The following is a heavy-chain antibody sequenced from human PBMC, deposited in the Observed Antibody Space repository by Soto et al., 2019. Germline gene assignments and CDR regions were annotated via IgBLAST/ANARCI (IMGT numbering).Heavy chain of an antibody. V-gene: IGHV1-18*04. Sequence: ASVKVSCKASGYTFTSYGISWVRQAPGQGLEWMGWISAYNGNTNYAQKLQGRVTMTTDTSTSTAYMELRSLRSDDTAVYYCATGHSHHPSGPFGVVHGLDVWGQGTTVTVSS. CDR3: ATGHSHHPSGPFGVVHGLDV. CDR2: ISAYNGNT. J-gene: IGHJ6*02. CDR1: GYTFTSYG. D-gene: IGHD1-26*01.